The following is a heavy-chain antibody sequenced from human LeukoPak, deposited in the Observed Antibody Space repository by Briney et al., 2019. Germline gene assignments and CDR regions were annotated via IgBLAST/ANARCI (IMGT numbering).Heavy chain of an antibody. D-gene: IGHD6-19*01. Sequence: SETLSLTCTVSGGSISSSSYYWGWIRQPPGKGLEWIGSIYYSGGTYYNPSLKSRVTISVDTSKNQFSLKLSSVTAADTAVYYCARSARSRIIAVAGNRYAFDIWGQGTMVTVSS. V-gene: IGHV4-39*01. CDR1: GGSISSSSYY. CDR2: IYYSGGT. CDR3: ARSARSRIIAVAGNRYAFDI. J-gene: IGHJ3*02.